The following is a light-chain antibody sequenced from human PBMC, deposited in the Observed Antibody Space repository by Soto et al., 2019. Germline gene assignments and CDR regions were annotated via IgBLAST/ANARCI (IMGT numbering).Light chain of an antibody. CDR1: SSNIGAGYD. V-gene: IGLV1-40*01. CDR2: GNI. CDR3: QSEDSTLSARYV. J-gene: IGLJ1*01. Sequence: QAVVTQPPSVSGAPGQRVTISCTGSSSNIGAGYDVHWYQQRPGTAPKLLIFGNINRPSGVPDRFSGSKSGTSASLAITGLQAEDEGDYYCQSEDSTLSARYVFGTGTKLTVL.